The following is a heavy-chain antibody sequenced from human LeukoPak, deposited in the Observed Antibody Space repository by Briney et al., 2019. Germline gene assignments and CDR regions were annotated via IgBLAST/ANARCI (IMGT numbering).Heavy chain of an antibody. Sequence: PGGSLRLSCTASGFTLGDYAMSWFRQAPGKGLEWVGFIRSKAYGGTTEYAASVKGRFTISRDDSKSIAYLQMNSLKTEDTAVYYCTRDQGEYSSSWYRYYFDYWGQGTLVTVSS. CDR3: TRDQGEYSSSWYRYYFDY. J-gene: IGHJ4*02. D-gene: IGHD6-13*01. CDR2: IRSKAYGGTT. CDR1: GFTLGDYA. V-gene: IGHV3-49*03.